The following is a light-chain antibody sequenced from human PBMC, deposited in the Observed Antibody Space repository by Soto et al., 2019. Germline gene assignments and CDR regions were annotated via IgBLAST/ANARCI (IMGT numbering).Light chain of an antibody. CDR2: EVS. Sequence: QSVLTQPASVSESPGQSITISCTGTSSDVGSYNLVSWYQQHPGKAPKLMIYEVSKRPSGVSNRFSGSKSGNTASLTISGLQAEDEADYYCCSYAGSSTPLIFGTGTKVTVL. V-gene: IGLV2-23*02. CDR1: SSDVGSYNL. J-gene: IGLJ1*01. CDR3: CSYAGSSTPLI.